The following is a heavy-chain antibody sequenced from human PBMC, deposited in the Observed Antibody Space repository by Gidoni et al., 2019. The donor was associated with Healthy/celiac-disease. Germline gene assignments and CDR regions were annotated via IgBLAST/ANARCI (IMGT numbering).Heavy chain of an antibody. CDR1: GGSISSYY. V-gene: IGHV4-59*01. Sequence: QVQLQESGPGLVKPSETLSLTCTVSGGSISSYYWSWIRQPPGKGLEWIGYIYYSGSTNYNPSLKSRVTISVDTSKNQFSLKLSSVTAADTAVYYCAGTLVVGDYGMDVWGQGTTVTVSS. CDR2: IYYSGST. CDR3: AGTLVVGDYGMDV. J-gene: IGHJ6*02. D-gene: IGHD2-8*02.